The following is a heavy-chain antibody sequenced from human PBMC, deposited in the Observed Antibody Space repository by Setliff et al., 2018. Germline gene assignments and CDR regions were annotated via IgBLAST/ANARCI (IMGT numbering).Heavy chain of an antibody. J-gene: IGHJ5*01. CDR1: GDTFSTYA. Sequence: SVKVSCKASGDTFSTYALSWVRQAPGQGLEWMGGIIPLLETAKYAQKFQGRVTITADKSTSTGYMELRSLRSDDTAVYYCARELRSPYWHRDSWGQGTQVTVSS. D-gene: IGHD3-16*01. V-gene: IGHV1-69*06. CDR3: ARELRSPYWHRDS. CDR2: IIPLLETA.